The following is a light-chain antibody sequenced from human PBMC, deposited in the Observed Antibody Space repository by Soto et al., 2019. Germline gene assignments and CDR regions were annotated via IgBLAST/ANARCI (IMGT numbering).Light chain of an antibody. Sequence: ETVMTQSPATLSVSPGETATLSCRASLTVFSKLAWYQQKPGQAPRLLIYDTSTRATGVPARFSGSGSGTEFTLTISSLQPEDFAVYYCQQYDDWPRTFGQGTKVDIK. CDR3: QQYDDWPRT. J-gene: IGKJ1*01. V-gene: IGKV3-15*01. CDR1: LTVFSK. CDR2: DTS.